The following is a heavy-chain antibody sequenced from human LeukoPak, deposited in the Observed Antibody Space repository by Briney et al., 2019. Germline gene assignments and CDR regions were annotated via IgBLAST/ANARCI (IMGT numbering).Heavy chain of an antibody. Sequence: GGSLRLSCAASGFTFSSYAMSWVRQAPGKGLEWVSAISGSGGSTYYADSVKGRFTISRDNSKNTLYLQMNSLRAEDTAAYYCAKGEPDYIAVGNPKFDYWGQGTLVTVSS. CDR1: GFTFSSYA. CDR3: AKGEPDYIAVGNPKFDY. J-gene: IGHJ4*02. V-gene: IGHV3-23*01. CDR2: ISGSGGST. D-gene: IGHD4-11*01.